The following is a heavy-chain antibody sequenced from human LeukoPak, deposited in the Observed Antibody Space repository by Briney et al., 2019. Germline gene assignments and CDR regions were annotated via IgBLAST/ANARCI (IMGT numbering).Heavy chain of an antibody. V-gene: IGHV3-23*01. J-gene: IGHJ4*02. CDR2: ISGSGGST. Sequence: GGSLRLSCAASGFTFSSYAMSWVRQAPGKGLEWVSAISGSGGSTYYADSVKGRFTISRDNSKNTLYLQMNSLRAEDTAVYYCAKPIVATIARGKYYLDYWGQGTLVTVSS. CDR3: AKPIVATIARGKYYLDY. CDR1: GFTFSSYA. D-gene: IGHD5-12*01.